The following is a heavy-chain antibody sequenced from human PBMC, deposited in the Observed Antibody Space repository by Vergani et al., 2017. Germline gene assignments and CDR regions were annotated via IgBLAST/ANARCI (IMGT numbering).Heavy chain of an antibody. D-gene: IGHD1-1*01. Sequence: EVQMVESGGGLVKPGGSLRLSCVASGFTFIMHAMSWVRQAPGKGLEWVGRIRNKANDYTTQYAASVKGRFTISRDDSKSYLYLQMNSLQTEDTALYYCVRVKGSNWNDHLYDIWGQGTLVTVSS. J-gene: IGHJ3*02. CDR3: VRVKGSNWNDHLYDI. CDR2: IRNKANDYTT. V-gene: IGHV3-72*01. CDR1: GFTFIMHA.